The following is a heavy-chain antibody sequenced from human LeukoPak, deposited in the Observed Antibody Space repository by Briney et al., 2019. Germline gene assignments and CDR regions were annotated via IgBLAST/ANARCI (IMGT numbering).Heavy chain of an antibody. CDR2: IYTSGST. CDR3: ARDKVVPAASWSDP. V-gene: IGHV4-61*02. CDR1: GGSISSGSYY. Sequence: PSQTLSLTCTVSGGSISSGSYYWSWIRQPAGKGLEWIGRIYTSGSTNYNPSLKSRVTISVDTSKNQFSLKLSSVTAADTAVYYCARDKVVPAASWSDPWGQGTLVTVSS. D-gene: IGHD2-2*01. J-gene: IGHJ5*02.